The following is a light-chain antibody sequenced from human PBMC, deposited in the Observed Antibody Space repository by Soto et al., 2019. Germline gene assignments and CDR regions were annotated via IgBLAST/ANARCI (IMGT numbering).Light chain of an antibody. J-gene: IGKJ2*01. V-gene: IGKV3-20*01. Sequence: EIVLTQSPGTLSLSPGERATLSCRASQSVSSRYLAWYQQKPGQAPRLLIYGASNMATGIPDRFSGSGSGTDFTLTISRLEPEDFAVYFCQQYNNSPEYTFAQGTKLEIK. CDR3: QQYNNSPEYT. CDR1: QSVSSRY. CDR2: GAS.